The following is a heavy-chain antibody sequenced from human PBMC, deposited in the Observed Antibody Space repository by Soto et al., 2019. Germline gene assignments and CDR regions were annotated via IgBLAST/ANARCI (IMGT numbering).Heavy chain of an antibody. Sequence: SVKVSCKASGGTFNNYVINWVRQAPGQGLEWMVGIIPIFGTPNYAQEFQGRVTITADKSTSTAYMELNSLRSEDTAVYYCAGRCDGTNCLAHFDYWGQGTLVTVSS. J-gene: IGHJ4*02. D-gene: IGHD2-2*01. V-gene: IGHV1-69*06. CDR1: GGTFNNYV. CDR3: AGRCDGTNCLAHFDY. CDR2: IIPIFGTP.